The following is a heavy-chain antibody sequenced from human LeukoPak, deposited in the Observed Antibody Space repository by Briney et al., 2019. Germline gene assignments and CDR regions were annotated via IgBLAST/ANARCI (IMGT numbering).Heavy chain of an antibody. D-gene: IGHD3-3*01. CDR3: ARDPYDFWSGYTYYFDY. CDR1: GYTFTNYG. Sequence: ASVKVSCKASGYTFTNYGISWVRQAPGQGLEWMGWISAYNGYTNYAQKLQGRVTMTTDTSTSTAYMELRSLRSDDTAVYYCARDPYDFWSGYTYYFDYWGQGTLVTVSS. V-gene: IGHV1-18*01. J-gene: IGHJ4*02. CDR2: ISAYNGYT.